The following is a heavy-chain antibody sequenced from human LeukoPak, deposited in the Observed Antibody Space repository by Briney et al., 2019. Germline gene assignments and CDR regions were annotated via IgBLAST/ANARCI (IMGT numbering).Heavy chain of an antibody. V-gene: IGHV4-38-2*02. CDR3: AREGSTSGTNWFDP. J-gene: IGHJ5*02. D-gene: IGHD3-10*01. CDR1: DYSITSDYY. Sequence: SETLSLTCAVSDYSITSDYYWGWIRHPPGKGLEWIRSIYHSGSTYYNPSLKSRVTISVDTSKNQFSLKLTSVTAAGTAVYYCAREGSTSGTNWFDPWGQGTLVTVSS. CDR2: IYHSGST.